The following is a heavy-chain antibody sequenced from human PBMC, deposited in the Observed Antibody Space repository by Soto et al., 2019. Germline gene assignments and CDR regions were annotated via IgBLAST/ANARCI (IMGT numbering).Heavy chain of an antibody. CDR2: ISSSSSYI. D-gene: IGHD2-2*01. CDR1: GFTFSSYS. CDR3: ARDGVVPAQNWFDP. Sequence: EVQLVESGGGLVKPGGSLRLSCAAPGFTFSSYSMNWVRQAPGKGLEWVSSISSSSSYIYYADSVKGRFTISRDNAKNSLYLQMNSRRAEDTAVYYCARDGVVPAQNWFDPWGQGTLVTVSS. V-gene: IGHV3-21*01. J-gene: IGHJ5*02.